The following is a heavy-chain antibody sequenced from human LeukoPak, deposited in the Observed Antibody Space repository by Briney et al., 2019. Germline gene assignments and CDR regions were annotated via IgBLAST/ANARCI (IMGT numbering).Heavy chain of an antibody. CDR1: GGTFSSYA. CDR2: IIPIFGTA. CDR3: ARDRSEHYDRSAYSWNDAFDL. D-gene: IGHD3-22*01. J-gene: IGHJ3*01. Sequence: GASVKVSCKASGGTFSSYAISWVRQAPGQGLEWMGGIIPIFGTANYAQKFQGRVTITADESTGTAYMELSSLRSEDTAVYYCARDRSEHYDRSAYSWNDAFDLWGQGTMVTVSS. V-gene: IGHV1-69*13.